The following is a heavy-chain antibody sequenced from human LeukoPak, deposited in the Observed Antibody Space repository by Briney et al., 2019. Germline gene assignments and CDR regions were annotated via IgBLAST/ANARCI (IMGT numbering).Heavy chain of an antibody. D-gene: IGHD2-2*02. CDR2: MNPNSGNT. V-gene: IGHV1-8*03. J-gene: IGHJ4*02. CDR3: AGGYCSSTSCYKVDY. Sequence: ASVKVSCKASGYTFTSYDINWVRQATGQGLEWMGWMNPNSGNTGYAQKFQGRVTITRDTSISTAYMELSSLRSEDTVVYYCAGGYCSSTSCYKVDYWGQGTLVTVSS. CDR1: GYTFTSYD.